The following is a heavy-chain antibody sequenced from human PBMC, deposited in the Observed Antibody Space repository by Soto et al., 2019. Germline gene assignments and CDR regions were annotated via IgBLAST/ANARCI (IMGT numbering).Heavy chain of an antibody. V-gene: IGHV4-59*01. CDR1: GGSISSDY. J-gene: IGHJ4*02. D-gene: IGHD5-12*01. CDR3: ARAGGSQGGYADFDF. CDR2: ISDSGST. Sequence: QVQLQESGPGLVKPSETLSLTCSVSGGSISSDYWSWIRQPPGKGLEWIGYISDSGSTNNNPSLTSRVTISLDTSKNQFSLKLFSVTAADTAIYYCARAGGSQGGYADFDFWGQGTLVTVSS.